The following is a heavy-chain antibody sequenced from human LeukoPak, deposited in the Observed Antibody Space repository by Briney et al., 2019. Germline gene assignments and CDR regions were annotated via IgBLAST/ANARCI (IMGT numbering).Heavy chain of an antibody. CDR2: IGGSGGST. D-gene: IGHD6-13*01. Sequence: PGGSLRLSCGGFGFIVSGSYMSWVRQAPGKGLEWVSAIGGSGGSTYYADSVKGRFTISRDNSKNTLYLQMNSLRAEDTAVYYCAKDRGSWAFYGMDVWGQGTTVTVSS. J-gene: IGHJ6*02. V-gene: IGHV3-23*01. CDR1: GFIVSGSY. CDR3: AKDRGSWAFYGMDV.